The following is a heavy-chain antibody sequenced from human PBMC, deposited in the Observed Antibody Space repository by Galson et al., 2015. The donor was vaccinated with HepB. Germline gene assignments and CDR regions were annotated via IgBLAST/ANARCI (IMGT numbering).Heavy chain of an antibody. CDR3: ARSRGRLSAFNI. J-gene: IGHJ3*02. V-gene: IGHV1-69*13. D-gene: IGHD3-10*01. Sequence: SVKVSCKASGGTFSSYAISWVRQAPGQGLEWMGGIIPIFGTANYAQKFQGRVTITADESTSTAYMELSSLRAEDTAVYYCARSRGRLSAFNIWGQGTTVTVSS. CDR1: GGTFSSYA. CDR2: IIPIFGTA.